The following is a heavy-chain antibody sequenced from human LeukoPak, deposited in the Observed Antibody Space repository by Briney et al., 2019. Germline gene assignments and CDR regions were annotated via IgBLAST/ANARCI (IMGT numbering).Heavy chain of an antibody. Sequence: SEXLSLTCTVSGASISSSYWSWLRQAPGKGLEWIGYIYHTGSTKYNPSLESRVTISVDTSKTQFSLKLTSVTAADTAVYYCARGYFDSRGYSNAFDYWGQGALVTVSS. V-gene: IGHV4-59*01. CDR1: GASISSSY. D-gene: IGHD3-22*01. CDR2: IYHTGST. J-gene: IGHJ4*02. CDR3: ARGYFDSRGYSNAFDY.